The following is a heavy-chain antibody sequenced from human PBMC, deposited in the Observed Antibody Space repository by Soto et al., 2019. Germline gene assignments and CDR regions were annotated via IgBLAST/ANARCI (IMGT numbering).Heavy chain of an antibody. Sequence: VGSLILSCAASGFTFSSYSMSWVRQAPGKGLEWVSAISGSGGSTYYADSVKGRFTISRDNSKNTLYLQMNSLRAEDTAVYYCAKVDIVVVVAAKFSAFDIWGQGAMVTVSS. CDR2: ISGSGGST. V-gene: IGHV3-23*01. CDR1: GFTFSSYS. D-gene: IGHD2-15*01. CDR3: AKVDIVVVVAAKFSAFDI. J-gene: IGHJ3*02.